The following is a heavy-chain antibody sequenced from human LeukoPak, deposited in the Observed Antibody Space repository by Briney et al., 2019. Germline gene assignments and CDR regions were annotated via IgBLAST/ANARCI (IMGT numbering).Heavy chain of an antibody. CDR2: INAGNGNT. J-gene: IGHJ6*02. Sequence: GASVKVSCKASGYTSTSYAMHWVRQAPGQRLEWMGWINAGNGNTKYSQKFQGRVTITRDTSASTAYVELSSLRSEDTAVYYCARATVVPYGMDVWGQGTTVTVSS. V-gene: IGHV1-3*01. D-gene: IGHD4-23*01. CDR3: ARATVVPYGMDV. CDR1: GYTSTSYA.